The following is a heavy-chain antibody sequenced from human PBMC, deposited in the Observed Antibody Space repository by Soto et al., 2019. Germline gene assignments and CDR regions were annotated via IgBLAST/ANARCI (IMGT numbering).Heavy chain of an antibody. D-gene: IGHD6-19*01. J-gene: IGHJ6*02. CDR1: GGPISSSSYY. CDR3: ARILAARSSYYYYGMDV. V-gene: IGHV4-39*01. CDR2: IYYSGST. Sequence: SETLSLTCTVSGGPISSSSYYWGWIRQPPGKGLEWIGSIYYSGSTYYNPSLKSRVTISVDTSKNQFSLKLSSVTAADTAVYYCARILAARSSYYYYGMDVWGQGTTVTVSS.